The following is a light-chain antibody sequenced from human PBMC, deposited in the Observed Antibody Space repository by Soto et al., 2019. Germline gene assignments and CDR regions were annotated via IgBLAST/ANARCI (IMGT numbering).Light chain of an antibody. Sequence: EIVLTQSPGTLSLSPGDRASLSCRASQTVSTYYLAWYQHKPGQAPRLLIYGASTRAAGIPDRFSGSGSGTDFTLTISRLEPEDFAVYYGQQYGSSLFTFGPGTKVDIK. CDR2: GAS. V-gene: IGKV3-20*01. CDR1: QTVSTYY. J-gene: IGKJ3*01. CDR3: QQYGSSLFT.